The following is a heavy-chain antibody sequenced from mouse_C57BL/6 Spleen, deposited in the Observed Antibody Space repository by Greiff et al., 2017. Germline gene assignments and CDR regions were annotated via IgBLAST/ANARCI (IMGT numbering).Heavy chain of an antibody. V-gene: IGHV1-7*01. CDR3: ARGPIYYYSSSYGDFDY. CDR2: INPSSGYT. J-gene: IGHJ2*01. Sequence: VQLVESGAELAKPGASVKLSCKASGYTFTSYWMHWVKQRPGQGLEWIGYINPSSGYTKYNQKFKDKATLTADKSSSAAYMQLSSLTYEDSAVYDCARGPIYYYSSSYGDFDYWGQGTTLTVSS. D-gene: IGHD1-1*01. CDR1: GYTFTSYW.